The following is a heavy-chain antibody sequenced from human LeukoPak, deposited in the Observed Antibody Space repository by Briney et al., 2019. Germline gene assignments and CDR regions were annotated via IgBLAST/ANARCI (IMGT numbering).Heavy chain of an antibody. CDR1: AFTFSDYY. Sequence: GGSLRLSCAASAFTFSDYYMSWIRQAPGKGLEWISYIISSAGTIYYADSVKGRFTISRDNAKNSLYLQMNSLRVEDTAVYYCAKDRHYYSNAYFFDYWGQGNLVTVSS. CDR2: IISSAGTI. D-gene: IGHD4-11*01. J-gene: IGHJ4*02. V-gene: IGHV3-11*04. CDR3: AKDRHYYSNAYFFDY.